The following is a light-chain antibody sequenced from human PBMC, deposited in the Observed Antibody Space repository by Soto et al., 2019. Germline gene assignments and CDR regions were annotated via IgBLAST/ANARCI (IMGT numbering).Light chain of an antibody. CDR3: CSYAGSYTWV. V-gene: IGLV2-11*01. CDR1: GSDVGGYKY. CDR2: DVS. Sequence: QSALTQPRSVSGSPGQSVTISCTGTGSDVGGYKYVSWYQQHPGKVPKLMIYDVSKRPSGVPDRFSGSKSGNTASLTISGLQGEDEADYYCCSYAGSYTWVFGGGTKVTVL. J-gene: IGLJ3*02.